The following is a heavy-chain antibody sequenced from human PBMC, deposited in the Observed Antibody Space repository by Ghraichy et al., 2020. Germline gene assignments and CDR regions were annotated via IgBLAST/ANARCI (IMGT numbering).Heavy chain of an antibody. J-gene: IGHJ4*02. Sequence: GGSLRLSCTASGFSFYNYAMSWVRQAPGTGLEWVSSIDSHGDSSYYVDSVRGRFTISRDNSRGTLYLQMSSLSAEDMAVYYCARIPHNDYGDYGGGFDYWGQGALVTVSS. V-gene: IGHV3-23*01. CDR2: IDSHGDSS. D-gene: IGHD4-17*01. CDR1: GFSFYNYA. CDR3: ARIPHNDYGDYGGGFDY.